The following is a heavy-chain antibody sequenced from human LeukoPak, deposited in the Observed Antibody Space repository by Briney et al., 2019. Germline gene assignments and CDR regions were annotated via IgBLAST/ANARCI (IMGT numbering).Heavy chain of an antibody. CDR2: IYYSGST. D-gene: IGHD3-22*01. V-gene: IGHV4-59*12. J-gene: IGHJ3*02. Sequence: SETLSLTCTVSGGSISSYYWSWIRQPPGKGLEWIGYIYYSGSTNYNPSLKSRVTISVDTSKNQFSLKLSSVTAADTAVYYCASPRSDYDSSGYFPGAFDIWGQGTMVTVSS. CDR1: GGSISSYY. CDR3: ASPRSDYDSSGYFPGAFDI.